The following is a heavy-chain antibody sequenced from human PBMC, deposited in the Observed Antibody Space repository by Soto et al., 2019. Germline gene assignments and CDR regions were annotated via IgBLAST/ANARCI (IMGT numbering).Heavy chain of an antibody. D-gene: IGHD6-13*01. CDR3: ARVADRSVLAAPDC. CDR2: ISWNSGHI. Sequence: EVQLVESGGGLVQPGRSLRLSCAASGFTFDDYAMHWVRQAPGKGLEWVSGISWNSGHIGYADSVKGRFTISRDDAKNSRYLQMNNLRAEDTSLYYCARVADRSVLAAPDCWGQGTLITVSS. J-gene: IGHJ4*02. V-gene: IGHV3-9*01. CDR1: GFTFDDYA.